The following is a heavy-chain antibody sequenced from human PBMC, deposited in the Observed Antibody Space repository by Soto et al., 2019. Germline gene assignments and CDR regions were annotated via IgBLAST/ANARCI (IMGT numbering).Heavy chain of an antibody. J-gene: IGHJ4*02. Sequence: QVQLVQSGAEVKKPGASVKVSCKASGYTFTRYGICWVPQAPGQGIEWMGWISAHNGNTNHAPKLQGRVPMTTDTSTSTAYMELSGLRSADTAVYDCARDAAVGLFDYWGQGTLVTVSS. CDR1: GYTFTRYG. CDR3: ARDAAVGLFDY. V-gene: IGHV1-18*01. D-gene: IGHD1-26*01. CDR2: ISAHNGNT.